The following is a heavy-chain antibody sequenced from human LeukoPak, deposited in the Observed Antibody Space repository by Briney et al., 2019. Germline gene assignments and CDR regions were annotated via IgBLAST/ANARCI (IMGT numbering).Heavy chain of an antibody. CDR3: ARDNRKGLLWFGELSL. CDR1: GYTFTGYY. J-gene: IGHJ4*02. Sequence: GASVKVSCKASGYTFTGYYMHWVRQAPGQGLEWTGWINPNSGGTNYAQKFQGRVTMTRDTSISTAYMELSRLRSDDTAVYYCARDNRKGLLWFGELSLWGQGTLVTVSS. D-gene: IGHD3-10*01. V-gene: IGHV1-2*02. CDR2: INPNSGGT.